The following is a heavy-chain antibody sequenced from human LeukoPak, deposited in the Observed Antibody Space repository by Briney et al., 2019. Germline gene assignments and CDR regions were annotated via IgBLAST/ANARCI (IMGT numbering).Heavy chain of an antibody. J-gene: IGHJ4*02. CDR3: ARLGHDYGDYKRFDY. Sequence: ASVKVSCKASGYTFTSYGISWVRQAPGQGLEWMGWISAYNGNTNYAQKLQGRVTMTTVTSTSAAYMELRSLRSDDTAVYYCARLGHDYGDYKRFDYWGQGTLVTVSS. V-gene: IGHV1-18*01. D-gene: IGHD4-17*01. CDR2: ISAYNGNT. CDR1: GYTFTSYG.